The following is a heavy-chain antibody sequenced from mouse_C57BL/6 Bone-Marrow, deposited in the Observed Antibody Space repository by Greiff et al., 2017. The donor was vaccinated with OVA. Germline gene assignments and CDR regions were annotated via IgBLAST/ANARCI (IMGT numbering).Heavy chain of an antibody. Sequence: QVQLQQPGAELVKPGASVKMSCKASGYTFTSYWITWVKQRPGQGLEWIGDIYPGSGSTNYNEKFKGKATLTVDTSSSPAYMQLSSLTSEDTAVYYCARRGLYGGYPAWFAYWGQGTLVTVSA. CDR1: GYTFTSYW. J-gene: IGHJ3*01. CDR3: ARRGLYGGYPAWFAY. CDR2: IYPGSGST. D-gene: IGHD2-3*01. V-gene: IGHV1-55*01.